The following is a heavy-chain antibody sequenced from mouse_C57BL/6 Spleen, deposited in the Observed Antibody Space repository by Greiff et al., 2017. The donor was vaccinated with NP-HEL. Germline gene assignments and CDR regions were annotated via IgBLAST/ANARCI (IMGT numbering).Heavy chain of an antibody. CDR2: INPSNGGT. CDR3: ARGGIGNYVFDY. Sequence: VQLHQPGTELVKPGASVKLSCKASGYTFTSYWMHWVKQRPGQGLEWIGNINPSNGGTNYNEQFKSKATLTVDKSSSTAYMQLSSLTSEDSAVYYCARGGIGNYVFDYWGQGTTLTVSS. D-gene: IGHD2-1*01. CDR1: GYTFTSYW. J-gene: IGHJ2*01. V-gene: IGHV1-53*01.